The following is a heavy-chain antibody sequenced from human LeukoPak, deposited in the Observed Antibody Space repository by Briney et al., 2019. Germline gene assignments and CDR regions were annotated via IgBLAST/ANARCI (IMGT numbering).Heavy chain of an antibody. D-gene: IGHD2-21*02. V-gene: IGHV4-34*01. CDR2: INHSGST. CDR3: AREYCGGDCRRGYYFDY. J-gene: IGHJ4*01. Sequence: SETLSLTCAVYGGSFSSYYWSWIRRPPGKGLEWIGEINHSGSTNYNPSLKSRVTISVDTSKNQFSLKLSSVTAADTAVYYCAREYCGGDCRRGYYFDYWGHGALVTVSS. CDR1: GGSFSSYY.